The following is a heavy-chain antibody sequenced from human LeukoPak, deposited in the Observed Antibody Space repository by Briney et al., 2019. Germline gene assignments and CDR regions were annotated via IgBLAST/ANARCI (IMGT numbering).Heavy chain of an antibody. CDR1: GLTFSSYA. CDR3: ARDRRIAAGFIDY. J-gene: IGHJ4*02. CDR2: ISYDGSNK. V-gene: IGHV3-30-3*01. Sequence: GRSLRLSCAASGLTFSSYAMHWVRQAPGKGLEWVAVISYDGSNKYYADSVKGRFTISRDNSKNTLYLQMNSLRAEDTAVYYCARDRRIAAGFIDYWGQGTLVTVSS. D-gene: IGHD6-13*01.